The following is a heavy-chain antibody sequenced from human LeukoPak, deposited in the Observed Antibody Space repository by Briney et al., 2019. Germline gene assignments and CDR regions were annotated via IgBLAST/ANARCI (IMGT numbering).Heavy chain of an antibody. V-gene: IGHV3-7*01. CDR2: IKGDESEK. CDR1: GFSFSTDW. J-gene: IGHJ1*01. CDR3: ATSGYSCALNY. Sequence: QPGGSLRLSCAASGFSFSTDWMTWVRQAPGKGLEWVANIKGDESEKYYVDSVMGRFTISRDNAKNSLYLQMNSLRAEGTAVYYCATSGYSCALNYWGQGTLVTVSS. D-gene: IGHD2-2*03.